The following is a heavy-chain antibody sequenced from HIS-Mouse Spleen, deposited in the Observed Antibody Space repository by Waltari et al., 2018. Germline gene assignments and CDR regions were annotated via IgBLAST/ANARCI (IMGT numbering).Heavy chain of an antibody. CDR1: GGSFSGYY. CDR3: ARGGKGRTIQPPDY. V-gene: IGHV4-34*01. D-gene: IGHD5-18*01. J-gene: IGHJ4*02. Sequence: QVQLQQWGAGLLKPSETLSLTCAVYGGSFSGYYWSWIRQPPGKGLEWIGEINHSGSTNSNPSLKSRVTRSVDTSKNQFSLKLSSVTAADTAVYYCARGGKGRTIQPPDYWGQGTLVTVSS. CDR2: INHSGST.